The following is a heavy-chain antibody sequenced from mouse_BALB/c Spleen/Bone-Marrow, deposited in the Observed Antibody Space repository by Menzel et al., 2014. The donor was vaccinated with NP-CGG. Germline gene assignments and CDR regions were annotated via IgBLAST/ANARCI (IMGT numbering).Heavy chain of an antibody. CDR1: GYSITSDYA. Sequence: EVKVEESGPGLVKPSQSLSLTCTVTGYSITSDYAWNWIRQFPGNKLEWMGYISYSGSTSYNPSLKSRISITRDTSRNQFFLQLNSVTTEDTATYYCARSRFYGNWYFDVWGAGTTVTVSS. J-gene: IGHJ1*01. D-gene: IGHD2-1*01. CDR3: ARSRFYGNWYFDV. CDR2: ISYSGST. V-gene: IGHV3-2*02.